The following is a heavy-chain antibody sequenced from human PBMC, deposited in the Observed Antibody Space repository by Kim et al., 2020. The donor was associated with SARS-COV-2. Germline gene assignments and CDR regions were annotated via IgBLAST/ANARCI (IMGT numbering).Heavy chain of an antibody. J-gene: IGHJ4*02. CDR3: ARDQGYYDSSGYSYYFDY. CDR1: GFTFSSYS. V-gene: IGHV3-21*01. D-gene: IGHD3-22*01. Sequence: GGSLRLSCAASGFTFSSYSMNWVRQAPGKGLEWVSSISSSSSYIYYADSVKGRFTISRDNAKNSLYLQMNSLRAEDTAVYYCARDQGYYDSSGYSYYFDYWGQGTLVTVSS. CDR2: ISSSSSYI.